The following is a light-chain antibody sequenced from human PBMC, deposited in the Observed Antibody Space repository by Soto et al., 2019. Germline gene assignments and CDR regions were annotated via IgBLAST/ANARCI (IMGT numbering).Light chain of an antibody. J-gene: IGLJ3*02. V-gene: IGLV2-8*01. CDR1: SSDVGNYNY. Sequence: QSALTQPPSASGSPGQSVTISCTGTSSDVGNYNYVSWYQQHPGKAPRLMIYQVNKRPSGVPDRFSGSKSGNTASLTVSGLQAEDEAHYYCTSYSGVNQVLFGGGTKLTVL. CDR3: TSYSGVNQVL. CDR2: QVN.